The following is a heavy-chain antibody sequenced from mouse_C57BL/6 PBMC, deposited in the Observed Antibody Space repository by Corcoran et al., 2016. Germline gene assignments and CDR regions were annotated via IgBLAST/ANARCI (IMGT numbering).Heavy chain of an antibody. D-gene: IGHD2-3*01. J-gene: IGHJ3*01. Sequence: QIQLVQSGPELKKPGETVKISCKASGYTFTTYGMSWVKQAPGKGLKWMGWINTYSGVPTYADDFKGRFAFSLETSASTAYLQINNLKNEDTATYFCARGDGYYEFAYWGQGTLVTVSA. CDR2: INTYSGVP. V-gene: IGHV9-3*01. CDR1: GYTFTTYG. CDR3: ARGDGYYEFAY.